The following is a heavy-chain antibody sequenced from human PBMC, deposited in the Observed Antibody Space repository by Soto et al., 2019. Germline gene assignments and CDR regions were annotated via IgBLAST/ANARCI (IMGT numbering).Heavy chain of an antibody. Sequence: PGESLKISCEGSGFSFSKYKIGWVRQMPGKGLEWMGIINPGDSDTRYSPSFQGQVTISADKSISTAYLQWSSLKASDTAMYYCARQGDYYYYGMDVWGQGTTVTVSS. CDR3: ARQGDYYYYGMDV. CDR1: GFSFSKYK. V-gene: IGHV5-51*01. J-gene: IGHJ6*02. D-gene: IGHD1-26*01. CDR2: INPGDSDT.